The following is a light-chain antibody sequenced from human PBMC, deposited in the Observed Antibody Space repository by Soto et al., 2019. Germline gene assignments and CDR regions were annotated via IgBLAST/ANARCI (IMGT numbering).Light chain of an antibody. J-gene: IGKJ5*01. V-gene: IGKV3-15*01. Sequence: EIVMTQSPATLSVSPGERATLSCRASQSVSNNLAWYQQKPGQAVRLLIYVASSRATGIPARFSGSGSGTEFTLTISRLEPEDFAVYYCQQYGSSPPITFGQGTRLEIK. CDR1: QSVSNN. CDR2: VAS. CDR3: QQYGSSPPIT.